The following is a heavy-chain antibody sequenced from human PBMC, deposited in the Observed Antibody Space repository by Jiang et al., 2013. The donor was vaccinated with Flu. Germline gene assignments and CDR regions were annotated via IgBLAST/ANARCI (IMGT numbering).Heavy chain of an antibody. Sequence: QSGSELKKPGASVKVSCKASGYDFTTYAMNWVRQAPGHGLEWMGWINTNTGNPTYAQGFTGRFVFSLDTSVNTAYLQINSLQAEDTAVYYCARDIRVGPSIVATTRGDFWGQGTLVTVSS. V-gene: IGHV7-4-1*02. CDR1: GYDFTTYA. CDR3: ARDIRVGPSIVATTRGDF. J-gene: IGHJ4*02. D-gene: IGHD5-12*01. CDR2: INTNTGNP.